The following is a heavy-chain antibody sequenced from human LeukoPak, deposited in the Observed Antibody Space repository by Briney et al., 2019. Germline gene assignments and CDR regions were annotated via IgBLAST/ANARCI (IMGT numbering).Heavy chain of an antibody. Sequence: GGSLRLSCAASGFTFSSYAMSWVRQAPGKGLEWVSAISGRGGSTYYADSVKGRFTISRDNSKNTLYLQMNSLRAEDTAVYYCAKVYGDYVGYYYYYYGMDVWGQGTTVTVSS. CDR2: ISGRGGST. CDR1: GFTFSSYA. J-gene: IGHJ6*02. CDR3: AKVYGDYVGYYYYYYGMDV. D-gene: IGHD4-17*01. V-gene: IGHV3-23*01.